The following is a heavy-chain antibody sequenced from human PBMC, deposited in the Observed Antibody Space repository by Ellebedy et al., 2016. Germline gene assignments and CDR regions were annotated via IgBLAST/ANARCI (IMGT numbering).Heavy chain of an antibody. CDR1: GYTFTSYG. CDR2: ISPYNGNT. D-gene: IGHD3-3*01. J-gene: IGHJ4*02. Sequence: ASVKVSXKASGYTFTSYGITWVRQAPGQGLEWMGWISPYNGNTNYAQKLQGRVTMTTDTSTSTAYMELRSLRSDDTAVYYCARTTRFLEWLTPLYYFDYWGQGTLVTVSS. CDR3: ARTTRFLEWLTPLYYFDY. V-gene: IGHV1-18*01.